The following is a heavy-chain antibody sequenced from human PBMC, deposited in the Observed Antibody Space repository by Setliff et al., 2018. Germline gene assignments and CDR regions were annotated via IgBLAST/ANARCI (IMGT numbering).Heavy chain of an antibody. V-gene: IGHV1-18*01. Sequence: ASVKVSCKASGYTFSRYGFSWVRQAPGQGLEWMGWIGIYNGDTNYAQNVQGRVTMTTDTSTSTAYMELRSLRPDDTAVYYCAIIRPDSSGYYWIFDYWGQGTLVTVSS. CDR2: IGIYNGDT. CDR1: GYTFSRYG. D-gene: IGHD3-22*01. CDR3: AIIRPDSSGYYWIFDY. J-gene: IGHJ4*02.